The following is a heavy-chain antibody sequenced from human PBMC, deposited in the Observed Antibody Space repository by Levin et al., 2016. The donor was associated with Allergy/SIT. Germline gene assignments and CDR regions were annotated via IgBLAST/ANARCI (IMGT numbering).Heavy chain of an antibody. CDR3: ARDLMVRGTFDP. J-gene: IGHJ5*02. D-gene: IGHD3-10*01. V-gene: IGHV1-69*13. CDR2: VIPILGTI. CDR1: GGSFSSYA. Sequence: SVKVSCKASGGSFSSYAINWVRQAPGQGLEWMGGVIPILGTISYAQKFQDRVAFTADESTSTAYMELSSLTSEDTATYYCARDLMVRGTFDPWGQGTLVTVSS.